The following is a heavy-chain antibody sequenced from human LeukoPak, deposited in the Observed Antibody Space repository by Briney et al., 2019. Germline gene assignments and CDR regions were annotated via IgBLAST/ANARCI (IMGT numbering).Heavy chain of an antibody. J-gene: IGHJ5*02. D-gene: IGHD3-22*01. CDR3: ARARKENYYDSSGRWFDR. CDR2: INHSGST. V-gene: IGHV4-4*02. CDR1: GGSISSTNW. Sequence: SGTLSLTCAVSGGSISSTNWWSCVRQPPGKGLEWIGEINHSGSTNYNPSLKSRVTLSVDKSNSQFSLKLSSVTAADTAIYYCARARKENYYDSSGRWFDRWGQGTLVTVSS.